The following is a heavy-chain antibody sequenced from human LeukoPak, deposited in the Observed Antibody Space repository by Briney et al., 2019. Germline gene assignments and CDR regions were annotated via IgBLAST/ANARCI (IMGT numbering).Heavy chain of an antibody. CDR2: IIPIFGTA. CDR1: GGTFSSYA. Sequence: GASVKVSCKASGGTFSSYAISWVRQAPGKGLEWMGGIIPIFGTANYAQKFQGRVTITADESTSTAYMELSSLRSEDTAVYYCARAPLTPRYFDYWGQGTLVTVSS. J-gene: IGHJ4*02. V-gene: IGHV1-69*13. CDR3: ARAPLTPRYFDY.